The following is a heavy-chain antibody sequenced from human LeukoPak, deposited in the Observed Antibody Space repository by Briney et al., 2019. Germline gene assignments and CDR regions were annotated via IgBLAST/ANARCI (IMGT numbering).Heavy chain of an antibody. V-gene: IGHV4-31*03. CDR2: IYYSGST. J-gene: IGHJ4*02. CDR3: ARTGSYGLPRDY. CDR1: GGSISSGGYY. D-gene: IGHD5-18*01. Sequence: SETLSLTCTVSGGSISSGGYYWSWIRQHPGKGLEWIGYIYYSGSTCYNPSLKSRVTISVDTSKNQFSLKLSSVTAADTAVYYCARTGSYGLPRDYWGQGTLVTVSS.